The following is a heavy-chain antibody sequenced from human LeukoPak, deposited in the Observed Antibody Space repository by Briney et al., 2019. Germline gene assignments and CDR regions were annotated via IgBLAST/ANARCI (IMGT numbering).Heavy chain of an antibody. Sequence: PSETLSLTCTVSGGSISSSSYYWSWIRQPAGKGLEWIGRIYTSGSTNYNPSLKSRVTMSVDTSKNQFSLKLSSVTAADTAVYYCAREPVQLWPPDVWGQGTTVTVSS. J-gene: IGHJ6*02. V-gene: IGHV4-61*02. CDR1: GGSISSSSYY. CDR2: IYTSGST. CDR3: AREPVQLWPPDV. D-gene: IGHD5-18*01.